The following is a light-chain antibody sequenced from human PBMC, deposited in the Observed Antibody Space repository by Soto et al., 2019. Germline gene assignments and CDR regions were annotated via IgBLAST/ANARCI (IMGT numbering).Light chain of an antibody. CDR2: KAS. CDR3: QQYNSYPYI. CDR1: QSISSW. V-gene: IGKV1-5*03. Sequence: DIQMTQSPSTLSASVGDRVTITCRASQSISSWLAWYQQKPGKAPKLLIYKASSLESGVPSRFSGSDSGTEFTLTISSLQPDDFATYYCQQYNSYPYIFGQGTKLEIK. J-gene: IGKJ2*01.